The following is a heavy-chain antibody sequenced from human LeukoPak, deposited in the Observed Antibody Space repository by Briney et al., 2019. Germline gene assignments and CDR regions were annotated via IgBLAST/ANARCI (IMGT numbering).Heavy chain of an antibody. CDR1: GFTFSSYA. CDR3: AKVAGSSGYYPGV. D-gene: IGHD3-22*01. Sequence: GGSLRLSCAASGFTFSSYAMSWVRQAPGKGLEWVSGFSGGDGSTSYADSVKGRFTISRDNSKNTLYLQMNSLRAEDTAVYYCAKVAGSSGYYPGVWGQGTLVTVSS. V-gene: IGHV3-23*01. CDR2: FSGGDGST. J-gene: IGHJ4*02.